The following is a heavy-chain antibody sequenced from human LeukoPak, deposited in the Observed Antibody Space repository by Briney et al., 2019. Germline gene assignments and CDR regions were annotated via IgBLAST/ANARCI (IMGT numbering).Heavy chain of an antibody. Sequence: PSETLSLTCIVSGYSISSGYYWGWIRQPPGKGLEWIGSFYQSGHAYYNPSLKSRVTISIDTFKNQFSLKLRSVTAADTAVHYCAGRNPFYYMDVWGKGNTVTVSS. CDR1: GYSISSGYY. CDR2: FYQSGHA. V-gene: IGHV4-38-2*02. CDR3: AGRNPFYYMDV. J-gene: IGHJ6*03.